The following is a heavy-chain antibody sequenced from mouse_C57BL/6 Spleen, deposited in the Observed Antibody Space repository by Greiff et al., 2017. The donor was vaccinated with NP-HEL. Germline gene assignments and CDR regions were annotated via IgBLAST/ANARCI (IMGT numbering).Heavy chain of an antibody. CDR2: INYDGSST. Sequence: EVKVVESEGGLVQPGSSMKLSCTASGFTFSDYYMAWVRQVPEKGLEWVANINYDGSSTYYLDSLKSRFLISRDNAKNILYLHMSSLKSEDTASYYCASANWGCFDDWGQGTTLTVSS. V-gene: IGHV5-16*01. CDR1: GFTFSDYY. J-gene: IGHJ2*01. CDR3: ASANWGCFDD. D-gene: IGHD4-1*02.